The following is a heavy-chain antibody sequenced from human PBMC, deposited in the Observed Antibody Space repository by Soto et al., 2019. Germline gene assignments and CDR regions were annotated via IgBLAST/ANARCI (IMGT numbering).Heavy chain of an antibody. D-gene: IGHD4-17*01. CDR3: ARTTTVVLGYYFDY. Sequence: GASVKVSCKASGGTFSSYAISWVRQAPGQGLEWMGGIIPIFGTANYAQKFQGRVTITADKSTSTAYMELSSLRSEDTAVYYCARTTTVVLGYYFDYWGQGTLGAGSS. V-gene: IGHV1-69*06. CDR1: GGTFSSYA. J-gene: IGHJ4*02. CDR2: IIPIFGTA.